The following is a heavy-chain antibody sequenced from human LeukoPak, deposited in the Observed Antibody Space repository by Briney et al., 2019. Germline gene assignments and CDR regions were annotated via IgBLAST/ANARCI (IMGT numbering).Heavy chain of an antibody. V-gene: IGHV4-4*07. J-gene: IGHJ6*02. CDR1: GGSISSYY. Sequence: PSETLSLTCTVSGGSISSYYWSWVRQPAGKGLEWIWRIYTSGSTNSNPSPKRRVTMSVDTSRNQCTLELSSVTAADTAVYYCARDPLGYYDSSGSYGMDVWGQGTTVTVSS. CDR3: ARDPLGYYDSSGSYGMDV. D-gene: IGHD3-22*01. CDR2: IYTSGST.